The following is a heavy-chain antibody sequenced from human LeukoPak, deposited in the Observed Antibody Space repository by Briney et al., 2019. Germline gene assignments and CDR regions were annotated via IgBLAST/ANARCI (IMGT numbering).Heavy chain of an antibody. CDR1: GGSISSYY. D-gene: IGHD2/OR15-2a*01. CDR2: IYYSGST. V-gene: IGHV4-59*01. J-gene: IGHJ5*02. CDR3: ALRRLTSSQIIEDNWFGP. Sequence: SETLSLTCTVSGGSISSYYWSWIRQPPGKGLEWIGYIYYSGSTNYNPSLKSRVTISVDTSKNQFSLKLSSVTAADTAVYYCALRRLTSSQIIEDNWFGPWGQRTLVTVSS.